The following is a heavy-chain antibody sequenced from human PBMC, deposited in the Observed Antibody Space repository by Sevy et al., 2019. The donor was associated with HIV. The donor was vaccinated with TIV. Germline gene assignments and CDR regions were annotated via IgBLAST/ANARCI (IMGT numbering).Heavy chain of an antibody. CDR2: TYYRSKWYN. CDR3: ARGVVVAATRPDPYSCYGMDV. V-gene: IGHV6-1*01. D-gene: IGHD2-15*01. J-gene: IGHJ6*02. Sequence: SQTLSLTCAISGDSVSSNSAAWNWIRQSPSRGLEWLGRTYYRSKWYNDYAVSVKSRITINPDTSKNQFSLQLNSVTPEDTAVYYCARGVVVAATRPDPYSCYGMDVWGQGTTVTVSS. CDR1: GDSVSSNSAA.